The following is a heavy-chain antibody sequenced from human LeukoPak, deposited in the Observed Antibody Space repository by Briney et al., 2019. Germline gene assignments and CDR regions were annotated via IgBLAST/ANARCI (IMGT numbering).Heavy chain of an antibody. Sequence: GSSVKVSCKASGGTFSSYAISWARQAPGQGLEWMGWISAYNGNTNYAQKLQGRVTMTTDTSTSTAYMELRSLRSDDTAVYYCARDYVVVVAATTIFDYWGQGTLVTVSS. V-gene: IGHV1-18*01. J-gene: IGHJ4*02. D-gene: IGHD2-15*01. CDR2: ISAYNGNT. CDR3: ARDYVVVVAATTIFDY. CDR1: GGTFSSYA.